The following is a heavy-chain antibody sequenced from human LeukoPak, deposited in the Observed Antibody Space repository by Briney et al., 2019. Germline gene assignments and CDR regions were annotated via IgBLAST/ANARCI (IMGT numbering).Heavy chain of an antibody. V-gene: IGHV3-43*01. J-gene: IGHJ4*02. CDR1: GFIFDHYT. D-gene: IGHD2-2*01. CDR3: AKVRNIVVVPAAMGGYYFDY. Sequence: GGSLRLSCAASGFIFDHYTMHWVRQAPGKGLEWVSLISWDGGSTYYADSVKGRFTISRDNSKNTLYLQMNSLRAEDTAVYYCAKVRNIVVVPAAMGGYYFDYWGQGTLVTVSS. CDR2: ISWDGGST.